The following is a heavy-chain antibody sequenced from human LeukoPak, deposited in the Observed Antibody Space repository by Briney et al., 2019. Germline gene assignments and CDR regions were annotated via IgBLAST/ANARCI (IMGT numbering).Heavy chain of an antibody. CDR3: AKGLQLWAPIDY. Sequence: GGSLRLSCAASGLTFSSYGMHWVRQAPGKGLEWVAVISYDGSNKYYADSVKGRFTISRDDSKNTLYLQMNSLRAEDTAVYYCAKGLQLWAPIDYWGQGTLVTVSS. CDR1: GLTFSSYG. CDR2: ISYDGSNK. D-gene: IGHD5-18*01. J-gene: IGHJ4*02. V-gene: IGHV3-30*18.